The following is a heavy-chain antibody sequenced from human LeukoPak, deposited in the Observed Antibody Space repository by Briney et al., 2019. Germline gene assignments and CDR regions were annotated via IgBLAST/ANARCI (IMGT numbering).Heavy chain of an antibody. CDR2: LCSGGST. J-gene: IGHJ4*02. V-gene: IGHV3-53*01. CDR1: GFTVSSNC. D-gene: IGHD5-18*01. Sequence: GGSLRLSCAASGFTVSSNCMTWVRQAPGRGLEWVSVLCSGGSTYYADSVKGRFTISTDNSKNTLYLQMNSLRAEDTAVYYCARKVGYGYALDYWGQGTLVTVSS. CDR3: ARKVGYGYALDY.